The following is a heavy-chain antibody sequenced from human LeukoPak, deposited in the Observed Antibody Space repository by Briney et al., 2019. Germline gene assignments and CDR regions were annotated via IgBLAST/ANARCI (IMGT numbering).Heavy chain of an antibody. J-gene: IGHJ4*02. CDR2: IKQDGSDK. Sequence: GGSLRLSCAASGFIFSTYWMTWVRQAPGQGLEWVANIKQDGSDKYYVDSVKGRFTISRDNAKNSLYLQMNSLRAEDTAVYYCAKVKSTYYYGSGCYYGLFDYWGQGTLVTVSS. V-gene: IGHV3-7*03. CDR1: GFIFSTYW. D-gene: IGHD3-10*01. CDR3: AKVKSTYYYGSGCYYGLFDY.